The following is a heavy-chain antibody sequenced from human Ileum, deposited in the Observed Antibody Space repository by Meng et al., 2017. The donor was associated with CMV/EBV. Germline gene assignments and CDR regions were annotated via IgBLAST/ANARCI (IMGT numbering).Heavy chain of an antibody. CDR3: ATGMAASSNVLHY. CDR2: FNSDGSTA. Sequence: DSGVALTNEIHWVRKDPGVGLVWVSHFNSDGSTANYADSVKGRFTVSRDNAKSILHLQMNSLRAEDTAVYYCATGMAASSNVLHYWGQGTLVTVSS. V-gene: IGHV3-74*01. CDR1: GVALTNE. D-gene: IGHD3-10*02. J-gene: IGHJ4*02.